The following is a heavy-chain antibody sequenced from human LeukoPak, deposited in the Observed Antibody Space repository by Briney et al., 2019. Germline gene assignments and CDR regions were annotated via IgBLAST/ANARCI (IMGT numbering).Heavy chain of an antibody. CDR3: ARHWGRGWLQLSGDAFDI. J-gene: IGHJ3*02. D-gene: IGHD5-24*01. V-gene: IGHV4-59*01. CDR1: GGSISSCY. Sequence: PSETLSLTCTVSGGSISSCYWSWIRQPPGKGLEWIGYIYYSGSTNYNPSLKSRVTISVDTSKNQFSLKLSSVTAADTAVYYCARHWGRGWLQLSGDAFDIWGQGTMVTVSS. CDR2: IYYSGST.